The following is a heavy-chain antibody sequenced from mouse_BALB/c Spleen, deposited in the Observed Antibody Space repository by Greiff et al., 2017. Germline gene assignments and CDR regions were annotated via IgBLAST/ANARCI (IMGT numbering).Heavy chain of an antibody. CDR3: ARRGNCGYDYFDY. V-gene: IGHV1S81*02. J-gene: IGHJ2*01. CDR1: GYTFTSYW. D-gene: IGHD1-2*01. Sequence: QVQLQQPGAELVKPGASVKLSCKASGYTFTSYWMHWVKQRPGQGLEWIGEINPSNGRTNYNEKFKSKATLTVDNSSSTAYMQLSSLTSEDSAVYYCARRGNCGYDYFDYWGQGTTLTVSS. CDR2: INPSNGRT.